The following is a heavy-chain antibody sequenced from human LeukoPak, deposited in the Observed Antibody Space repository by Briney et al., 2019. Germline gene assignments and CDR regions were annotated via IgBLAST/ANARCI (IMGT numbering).Heavy chain of an antibody. V-gene: IGHV1-8*01. CDR3: ATSAETVTTPFDY. D-gene: IGHD4-17*01. J-gene: IGHJ4*02. Sequence: ASVKVSCKASGYTFTSYDINWVRQATGQGLEWMGWMNPNSGNTGYAQKFQGRVTMTRNTSISTAYMELSSLRSEDTAVYYCATSAETVTTPFDYWGQGTLVTVSS. CDR1: GYTFTSYD. CDR2: MNPNSGNT.